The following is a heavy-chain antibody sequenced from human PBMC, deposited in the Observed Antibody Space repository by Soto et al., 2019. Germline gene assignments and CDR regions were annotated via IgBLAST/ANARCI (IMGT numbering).Heavy chain of an antibody. CDR2: KKQDGSEE. Sequence: GGSLRLSCAASGFSISRYWMSWVRQAPGKGLEWVADKKQDGSEEYYVDSVKGRFTVSRDNAKNSLYLQLTSLRVEDTALYYCARGGFSYGTGIEHWGQGTLVTVSS. CDR3: ARGGFSYGTGIEH. CDR1: GFSISRYW. D-gene: IGHD5-18*01. J-gene: IGHJ4*02. V-gene: IGHV3-7*04.